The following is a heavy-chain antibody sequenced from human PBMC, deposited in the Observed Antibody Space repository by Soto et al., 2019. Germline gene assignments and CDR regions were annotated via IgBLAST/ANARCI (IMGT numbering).Heavy chain of an antibody. Sequence: EVQLVESGGGLVQPGGSLRLSCAASGFTVSSNYMSWVRQAPGKGLEWVSVIYSGGSTYYADSVKSRFTISRHNPKNTQYLQMNSRRAGDTAVYYGGREKRRGGEGGYDHDAFDIWGQGTMVTVSS. J-gene: IGHJ3*02. V-gene: IGHV3-53*04. CDR1: GFTVSSNY. D-gene: IGHD5-12*01. CDR2: IYSGGST. CDR3: GREKRRGGEGGYDHDAFDI.